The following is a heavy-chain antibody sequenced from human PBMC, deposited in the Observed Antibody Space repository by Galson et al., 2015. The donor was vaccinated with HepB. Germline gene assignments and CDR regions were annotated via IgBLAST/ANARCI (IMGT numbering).Heavy chain of an antibody. J-gene: IGHJ4*02. V-gene: IGHV1-69*13. CDR1: GGTFSSYA. CDR3: ASSPHYGSGSYYNPPFDY. D-gene: IGHD3-10*01. CDR2: IIPIFGTA. Sequence: SVKVSCKASGGTFSSYAISWVRQAPGQGLEWMGGIIPIFGTANYAQKFQGRVTITADESTSTAYMELSSLRSEDTAVYYCASSPHYGSGSYYNPPFDYWGQGTLVTVSS.